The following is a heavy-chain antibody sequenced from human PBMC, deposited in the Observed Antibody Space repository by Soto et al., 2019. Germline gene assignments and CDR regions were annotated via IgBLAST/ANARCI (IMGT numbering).Heavy chain of an antibody. D-gene: IGHD2-15*01. V-gene: IGHV3-23*01. Sequence: PGGSLRLSCAASGFTFSSYAMSWVRQAPGKGLKWVSAISDSGGTTYHADSVKGRFTISRDNSKNTLYLQMNSLRAEDTAVYYCAKAHSGTPINPQFDFWGQGTLVTVSS. CDR2: ISDSGGTT. CDR3: AKAHSGTPINPQFDF. CDR1: GFTFSSYA. J-gene: IGHJ4*02.